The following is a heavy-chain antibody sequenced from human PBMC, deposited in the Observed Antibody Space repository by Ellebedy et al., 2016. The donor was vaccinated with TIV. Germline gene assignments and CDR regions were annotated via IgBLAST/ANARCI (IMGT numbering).Heavy chain of an antibody. CDR1: GGSFSGYY. Sequence: SETLSLTCAVYGGSFSGYYWSRIRQPTGKGLEWIGEINHSGSTNYNPSLKSRVTISVDTSKNQFSLKLSSVTAADTAVYYCAREYGSGYFDYWGQGTLVTVSS. J-gene: IGHJ4*02. D-gene: IGHD3-10*01. V-gene: IGHV4-34*01. CDR3: AREYGSGYFDY. CDR2: INHSGST.